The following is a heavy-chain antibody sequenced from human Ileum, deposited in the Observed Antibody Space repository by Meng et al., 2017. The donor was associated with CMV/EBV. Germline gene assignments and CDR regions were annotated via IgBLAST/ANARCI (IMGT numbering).Heavy chain of an antibody. CDR1: GLTFSNYW. CDR3: VREPYGGAYYYDY. J-gene: IGHJ4*02. Sequence: VEVGGVLVPPGGSLCRYCVAAGLTFSNYWMTWVRQAPGKGLEWVANIKGDGSAKYHVDSVNGRFAISRDNAKNSLYLQMNSLRPEDTAIYYCVREPYGGAYYYDYWGQGTLVTVSS. CDR2: IKGDGSAK. V-gene: IGHV3-7*04. D-gene: IGHD4-23*01.